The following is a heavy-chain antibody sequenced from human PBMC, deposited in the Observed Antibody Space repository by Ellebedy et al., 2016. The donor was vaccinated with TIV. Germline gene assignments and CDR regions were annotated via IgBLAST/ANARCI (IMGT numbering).Heavy chain of an antibody. V-gene: IGHV3-21*01. J-gene: IGHJ1*01. CDR2: INSNSVYI. D-gene: IGHD3-22*01. Sequence: GESLKISCAASGFTFSYYSLNWVRQAPGKGLEWVSSINSNSVYIFYAHSVKGRFTISRDNAKNSLYLQMNSLRAEDTAVYYCVRDFYDSSGPRSSAEYFQHWGQGTLVTVSS. CDR1: GFTFSYYS. CDR3: VRDFYDSSGPRSSAEYFQH.